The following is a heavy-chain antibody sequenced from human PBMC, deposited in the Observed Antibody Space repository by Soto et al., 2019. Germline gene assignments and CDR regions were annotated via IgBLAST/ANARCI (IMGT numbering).Heavy chain of an antibody. CDR2: INPDNGNT. J-gene: IGHJ3*01. V-gene: IGHV1-3*01. CDR1: GFTFSDHL. D-gene: IGHD2-8*02. Sequence: QVQLVQSGAEVRKPGASVNISCRASGFTFSDHLINWVRQVPGQSLEWMGWINPDNGNTKYSQTCQGRVTISRHAAASIGYGEVSDLTSEDTAVFYCARDILSVGPRANDAFDVWGQGTMVTVSS. CDR3: ARDILSVGPRANDAFDV.